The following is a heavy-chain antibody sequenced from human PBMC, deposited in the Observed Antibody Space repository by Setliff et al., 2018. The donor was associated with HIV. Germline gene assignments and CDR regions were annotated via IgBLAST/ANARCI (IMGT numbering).Heavy chain of an antibody. D-gene: IGHD2-15*01. CDR3: ARDFCGSSCSSGYGYFDH. CDR1: GFTFSDYY. J-gene: IGHJ4*02. Sequence: GGSLRLSCAASGFTFSDYYMSWIRQAPGKGLEWVSYISRSVSTIYYADSVRGRFTTSRDNARNSLYLEMNSLRADDTAVYYCARDFCGSSCSSGYGYFDHWGQGTLVTVSS. CDR2: ISRSVSTI. V-gene: IGHV3-11*04.